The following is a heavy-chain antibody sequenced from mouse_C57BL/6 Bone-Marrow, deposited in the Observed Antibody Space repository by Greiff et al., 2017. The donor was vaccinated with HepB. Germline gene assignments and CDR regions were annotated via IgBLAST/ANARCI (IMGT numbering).Heavy chain of an antibody. CDR3: TRATTVVATYWYFDV. D-gene: IGHD1-1*01. V-gene: IGHV5-9-1*02. CDR1: GFTFSSYA. Sequence: EVKLVESGEGLVKPGGSLKLSCAASGFTFSSYAMSWVRQTPEKRLEWVAYISSGGDYIYYADTVKGRFTISRDNARNTLYLQMSSLQSEDTAMYYCTRATTVVATYWYFDVWGTGTTVTVSS. J-gene: IGHJ1*03. CDR2: ISSGGDYI.